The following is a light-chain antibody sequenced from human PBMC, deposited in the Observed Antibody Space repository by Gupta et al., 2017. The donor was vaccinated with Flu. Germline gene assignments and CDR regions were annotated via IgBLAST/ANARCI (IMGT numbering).Light chain of an antibody. CDR1: QKIREY. CDR3: QHRYRTPFI. V-gene: IGKV1-39*01. Sequence: DIQMTQSPSSLSASVGDRVTITCRTSQKIREYLNWYQQKPGKVPNLLICSASTVKSGVPSRFSGVGSGTDFTLTISRRQPEDFANYFCQHRYRTPFIFGRGTKVDIK. CDR2: SAS. J-gene: IGKJ4*01.